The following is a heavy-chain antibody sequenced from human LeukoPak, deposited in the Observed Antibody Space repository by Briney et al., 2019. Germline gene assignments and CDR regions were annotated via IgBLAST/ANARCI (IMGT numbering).Heavy chain of an antibody. CDR1: GGSFSGYY. CDR2: VNHSGST. CDR3: ARDRYCSSTSCPMDYYYYYMDV. Sequence: SETLSLTCAFYGGSFSGYYWSWIRQPPGQGLEWIGEVNHSGSTNYNPSLKSRVTISVDTSKIQFSLKLSSVTPADTAVYYCARDRYCSSTSCPMDYYYYYMDVWGKGTTVTVSS. V-gene: IGHV4-34*01. J-gene: IGHJ6*03. D-gene: IGHD2-2*01.